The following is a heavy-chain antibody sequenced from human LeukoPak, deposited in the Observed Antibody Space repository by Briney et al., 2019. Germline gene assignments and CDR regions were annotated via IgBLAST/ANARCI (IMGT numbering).Heavy chain of an antibody. CDR2: IYHSGST. CDR1: GGSISSGGYY. J-gene: IGHJ4*02. Sequence: SETLSLTCTVSGGSISSGGYYWGWIRQPPGKGLEWIGSIYHSGSTYYNPSLKSRVTISVDTSKNQFSLKLSSVTAADTAVYYCARVAAAGTQGDYWGQGTLVTVSS. D-gene: IGHD6-13*01. V-gene: IGHV4-39*07. CDR3: ARVAAAGTQGDY.